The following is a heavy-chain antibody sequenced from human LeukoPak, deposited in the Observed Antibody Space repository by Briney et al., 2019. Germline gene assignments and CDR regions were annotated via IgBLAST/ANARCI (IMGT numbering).Heavy chain of an antibody. CDR3: ARANVVTASDY. D-gene: IGHD2-21*02. CDR2: IYYSGST. Sequence: PSETLSLTCSVSGGSISSYYWNWIRQPPGKGLEWIGYIYYSGSTNYNPSLKSRVTISVDTSKNQLSLKLTSVTAADTAVYYCARANVVTASDYWGQGTLVTVAS. CDR1: GGSISSYY. J-gene: IGHJ4*02. V-gene: IGHV4-59*01.